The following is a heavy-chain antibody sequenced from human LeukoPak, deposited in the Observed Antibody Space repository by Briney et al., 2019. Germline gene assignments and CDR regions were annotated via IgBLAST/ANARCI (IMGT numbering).Heavy chain of an antibody. CDR3: ADYRKPQGLDY. CDR1: GFTFDDYA. V-gene: IGHV3-9*01. D-gene: IGHD1-14*01. Sequence: GRSLRLSCAASGFTFDDYAMHWVRQAPGKGLEWVSGISWNSGSIGYADSVKGRFTISRDNSKNTVYLQMNSLRAEDTAVYYCADYRKPQGLDYWGQGTLVTVSS. J-gene: IGHJ4*02. CDR2: ISWNSGSI.